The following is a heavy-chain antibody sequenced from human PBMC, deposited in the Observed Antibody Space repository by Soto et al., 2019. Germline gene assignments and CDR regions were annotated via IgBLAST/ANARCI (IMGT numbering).Heavy chain of an antibody. CDR1: GGSISSTNW. Sequence: QVQLQESGPGLVKPSGTLSLTCAVSGGSISSTNWWSWVRQPPGKGLEWIGEIYHSGSTNYNPSPRSRVXXXGXXSQSQFALRLSSVTAADTAVYYCARCVAAVGPIDYWGQGTLVTVSS. D-gene: IGHD6-13*01. J-gene: IGHJ4*02. CDR3: ARCVAAVGPIDY. V-gene: IGHV4-4*02. CDR2: IYHSGST.